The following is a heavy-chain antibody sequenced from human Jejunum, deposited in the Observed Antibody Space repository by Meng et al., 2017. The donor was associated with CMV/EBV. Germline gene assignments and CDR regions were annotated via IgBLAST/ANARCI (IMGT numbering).Heavy chain of an antibody. V-gene: IGHV1-69*13. D-gene: IGHD7-27*01. J-gene: IGHJ3*01. CDR1: GVTYNTYV. CDR2: IVPITDTI. CDR3: AISPWGFAVDV. Sequence: SVKVSCQASGVTYNTYVIHWVRQAPGQGLAWMGGIVPITDTIKYAQEFQGRVTITASYMELRSLRYDDTAVYYCAISPWGFAVDVWGQGTLVTVSS.